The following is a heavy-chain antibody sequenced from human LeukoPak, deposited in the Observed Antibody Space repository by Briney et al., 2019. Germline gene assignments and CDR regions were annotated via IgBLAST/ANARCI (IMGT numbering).Heavy chain of an antibody. CDR1: GYTFTSYG. J-gene: IGHJ5*02. CDR3: ARAVGIVGATTPYSYGWFDP. V-gene: IGHV1-18*01. CDR2: ISAYNGNT. Sequence: ASMKVSCKASGYTFTSYGITWVRQAPGQGLEWMGWISAYNGNTNYAQKLQGRVTMTTDTSTSTAYMELRSLRSDDTAVYYCARAVGIVGATTPYSYGWFDPWGQGTLVTVSS. D-gene: IGHD1-26*01.